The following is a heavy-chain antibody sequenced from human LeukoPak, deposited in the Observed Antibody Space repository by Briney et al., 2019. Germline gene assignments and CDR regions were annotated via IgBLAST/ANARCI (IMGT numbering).Heavy chain of an antibody. V-gene: IGHV4-39*07. CDR1: GGSISSSSYY. J-gene: IGHJ4*02. D-gene: IGHD4-23*01. CDR3: ARGYGGNLPG. Sequence: PSETLSLTCTVSGGSISSSSYYWGWIRQPPGKGLEWIGEINHSGSTNYNPSLKSRVIISVDTSKDQFSLKLSSVTAADTAVYYCARGYGGNLPGWGQGTLVTVSS. CDR2: INHSGST.